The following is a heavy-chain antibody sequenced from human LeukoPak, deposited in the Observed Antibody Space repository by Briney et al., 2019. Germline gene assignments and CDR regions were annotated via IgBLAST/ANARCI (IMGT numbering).Heavy chain of an antibody. D-gene: IGHD1-26*01. Sequence: GGSLRLSCAASGFTFDDYAMHWVRQAPGKGLEWVSGISWNSGSIGYADSVKGRFTISRDNAKNSLYLQMNSLRAEDMALYYCAKGLVGATSDAFDTWGQGTMVTVSS. CDR3: AKGLVGATSDAFDT. CDR2: ISWNSGSI. CDR1: GFTFDDYA. J-gene: IGHJ3*02. V-gene: IGHV3-9*03.